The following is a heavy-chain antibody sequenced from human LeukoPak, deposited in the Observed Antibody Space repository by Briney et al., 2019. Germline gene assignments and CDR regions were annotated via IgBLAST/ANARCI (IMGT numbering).Heavy chain of an antibody. CDR2: INPNSGGT. Sequence: ASVKVSCKASGYTFTSYGISWVRQAPGQGLEWMGWINPNSGGTNYAQKFQGRVTMARDTSISTAYMELSRLRSDDTAVYYCARETAYYYDSTPHGAFDIWGQGTMVTVSS. D-gene: IGHD3-22*01. CDR3: ARETAYYYDSTPHGAFDI. J-gene: IGHJ3*02. CDR1: GYTFTSYG. V-gene: IGHV1-2*02.